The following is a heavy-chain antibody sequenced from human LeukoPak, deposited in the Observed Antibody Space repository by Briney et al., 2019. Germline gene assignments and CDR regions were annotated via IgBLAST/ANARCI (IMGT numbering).Heavy chain of an antibody. V-gene: IGHV4-34*01. Sequence: PSETLSLTCAVYGGSFSGYYWSWIRQPPGKGLEWIGEINHSGSTNYNPSLKSRVTISVDTSKNQFSLKLSSVTAADTAVYYCARGRRGYRYGPPFYYYYMDVWGKGTTVTVSS. D-gene: IGHD5-18*01. J-gene: IGHJ6*03. CDR1: GGSFSGYY. CDR3: ARGRRGYRYGPPFYYYYMDV. CDR2: INHSGST.